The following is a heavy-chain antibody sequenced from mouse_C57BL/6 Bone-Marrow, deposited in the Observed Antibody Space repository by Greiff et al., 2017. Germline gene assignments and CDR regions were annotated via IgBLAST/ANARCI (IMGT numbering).Heavy chain of an antibody. CDR1: GYTFTSYW. D-gene: IGHD1-1*01. CDR2: IHPNSGST. Sequence: VQLQQPGAELVKPGASVKLSCKASGYTFTSYWMHWVKQRPGQGLEWIGMIHPNSGSTNYNEKFKSKATLTVDKSSSTAYMQLSSLTSEDSAVYYCARWLITTVVAPFDDWGKGTTLTVSS. J-gene: IGHJ2*01. V-gene: IGHV1-64*01. CDR3: ARWLITTVVAPFDD.